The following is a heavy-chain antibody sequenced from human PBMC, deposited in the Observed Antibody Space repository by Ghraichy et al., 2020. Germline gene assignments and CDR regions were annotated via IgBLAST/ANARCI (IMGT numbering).Heavy chain of an antibody. CDR3: ARDRRQLALDY. CDR1: GFTFSSYG. D-gene: IGHD6-13*01. J-gene: IGHJ4*02. V-gene: IGHV3-33*01. Sequence: GSLRLSCAASGFTFSSYGMHWVRQAPGKGLEWVAVIWYDGSNKYYADSVKGRFTISRDNSKNTLYLQMNSLRAEDTAVYYCARDRRQLALDYWGQGTLVTVSS. CDR2: IWYDGSNK.